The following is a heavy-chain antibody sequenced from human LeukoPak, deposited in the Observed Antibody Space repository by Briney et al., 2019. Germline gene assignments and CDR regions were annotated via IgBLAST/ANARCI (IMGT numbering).Heavy chain of an antibody. V-gene: IGHV5-51*01. CDR3: ARGAQWLPYYFDY. D-gene: IGHD6-19*01. CDR1: GYRFTSYW. J-gene: IGHJ4*02. CDR2: IYPGDSDT. Sequence: GESLKISCKDSGYRFTSYWIAWVRQMPGKGLEWMGIIYPGDSDTRYSPSFQGQVTISADKSINTAYLQWTSLKASDTAMYYCARGAQWLPYYFDYWGQGTLVTVSS.